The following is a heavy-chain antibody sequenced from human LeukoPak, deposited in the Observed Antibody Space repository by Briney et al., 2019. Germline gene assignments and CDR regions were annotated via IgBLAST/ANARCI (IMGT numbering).Heavy chain of an antibody. V-gene: IGHV4-59*01. J-gene: IGHJ3*02. CDR1: GGSISIYY. CDR3: ACLTTADAFDI. Sequence: SETLSLTYTVSGGSISIYYWSWIRQPPGKGLEWIGYIYDSGSTNYNPSLKSRVTISVDTSKNQFSLKLSSVTAADTAVYYCACLTTADAFDIWGQGTMVTVSS. D-gene: IGHD3-22*01. CDR2: IYDSGST.